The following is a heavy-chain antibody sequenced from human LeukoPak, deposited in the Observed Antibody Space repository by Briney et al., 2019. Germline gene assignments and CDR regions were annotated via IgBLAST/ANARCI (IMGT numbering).Heavy chain of an antibody. V-gene: IGHV1-2*02. Sequence: WASVKVSCKASGYTFTGYYMHWVRQAPGQGLEWIGWINPNSGGTNYAQKFQGRVTMPRDTYISTAYMELSRLRSDDTAVYYCASISHYDSSGYYYPAYWGQGTLVTVSS. J-gene: IGHJ4*02. CDR3: ASISHYDSSGYYYPAY. CDR1: GYTFTGYY. CDR2: INPNSGGT. D-gene: IGHD3-22*01.